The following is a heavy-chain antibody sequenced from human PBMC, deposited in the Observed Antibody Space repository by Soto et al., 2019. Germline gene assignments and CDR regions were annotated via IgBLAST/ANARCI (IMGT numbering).Heavy chain of an antibody. Sequence: EVQLLESGGGLVQPGGSLRLSCAASGFTFSSYAMSWVRQAPGKGLELVSAISGSCGSTYYADSVKGRFTISRDKSKNTLYLQMNRLRAEDTAVYYCAKDGVGDLSDSYSSGSYADYWGQGTLVTVSS. CDR2: ISGSCGST. V-gene: IGHV3-23*01. CDR3: AKDGVGDLSDSYSSGSYADY. D-gene: IGHD3-10*01. J-gene: IGHJ4*02. CDR1: GFTFSSYA.